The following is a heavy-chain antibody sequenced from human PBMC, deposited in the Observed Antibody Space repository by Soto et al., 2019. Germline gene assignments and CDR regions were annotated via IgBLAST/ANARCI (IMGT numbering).Heavy chain of an antibody. Sequence: QVQLVESGGGVVQPGRSLRLSCAASGFTFSTYVMHWVRQAPGKGLEWVAVMSYDGSNKYYADSVKGRFTISRDNSKNTLYLQMNSLRAEDTAVYYCAKDSYYGMDVWGQGTTVTVSS. J-gene: IGHJ6*02. CDR3: AKDSYYGMDV. CDR2: MSYDGSNK. CDR1: GFTFSTYV. V-gene: IGHV3-30*18.